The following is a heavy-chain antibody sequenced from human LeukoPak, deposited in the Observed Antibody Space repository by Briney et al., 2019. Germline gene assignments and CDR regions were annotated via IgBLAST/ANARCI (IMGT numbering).Heavy chain of an antibody. J-gene: IGHJ4*02. V-gene: IGHV3-23*01. Sequence: GGSLRLSCAASGFTFSNYAMNWVRQAPGKGLEWVSGFSGSGDTTYYADSVKGRFTISRDNSKSTLYLQMNSLRAEDTAVYYCAKGVTTSSYAAFHYWGQGTLVAVSS. CDR1: GFTFSNYA. CDR3: AKGVTTSSYAAFHY. D-gene: IGHD2-2*01. CDR2: FSGSGDTT.